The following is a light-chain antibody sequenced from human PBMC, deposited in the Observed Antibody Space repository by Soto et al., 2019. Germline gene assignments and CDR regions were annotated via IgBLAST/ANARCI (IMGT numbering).Light chain of an antibody. CDR3: QQYDDLPLT. V-gene: IGKV1-33*01. CDR2: AAS. CDR1: QDISRS. Sequence: DIQMTQSPSSLSASVGDRVTITCQASQDISRSLNWYLQKPGKAPKLLIFAASSLDAGVPSRFSGSGSGTDFTFTISGLQPEYVASYFCQQYDDLPLTFGGGTKVEI. J-gene: IGKJ4*01.